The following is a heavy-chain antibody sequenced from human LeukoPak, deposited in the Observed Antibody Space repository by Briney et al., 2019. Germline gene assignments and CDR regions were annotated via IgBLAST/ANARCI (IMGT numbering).Heavy chain of an antibody. CDR1: GGSFSGYY. J-gene: IGHJ4*02. CDR3: ARGLYSSGWYFGY. CDR2: INHSGIT. Sequence: SGTLSLTCAVYGGSFSGYYWSWIRQPPGKGLEWIGEINHSGITNYNPSLKSRVTISVDTSKNQFSLRLRSVTAADTAVYYCARGLYSSGWYFGYWGQGTLVTVSS. V-gene: IGHV4-34*01. D-gene: IGHD6-19*01.